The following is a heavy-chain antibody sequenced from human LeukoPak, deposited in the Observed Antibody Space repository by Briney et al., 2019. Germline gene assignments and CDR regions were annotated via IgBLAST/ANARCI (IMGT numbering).Heavy chain of an antibody. CDR2: INSDGSTT. Sequence: GGSLRLSCAASGFTFSSYWMHWVRQAPGKGLVWVSRINSDGSTTNYAYSVKGRFTISRDNAKNTPYLQMNSLRAEDTAVYYCTKNSDTSIYLRWFDPWGQGTLVTVSS. D-gene: IGHD3-22*01. CDR3: TKNSDTSIYLRWFDP. J-gene: IGHJ5*02. CDR1: GFTFSSYW. V-gene: IGHV3-74*01.